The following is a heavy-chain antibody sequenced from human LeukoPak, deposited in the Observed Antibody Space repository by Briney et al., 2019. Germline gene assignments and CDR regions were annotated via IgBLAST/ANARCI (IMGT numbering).Heavy chain of an antibody. V-gene: IGHV4-30-4*01. Sequence: SETLSLTCTVSGGSSSSGDYYWSWIRQPPGKGLEWIGYIYYSGSTYYNPSLKSRVTISVDTSKNQFSLKLSSVTAADTAVYYCARHIEIIVGAMYYFDYWGQGTLVTVSS. J-gene: IGHJ4*02. D-gene: IGHD1-26*01. CDR2: IYYSGST. CDR1: GGSSSSGDYY. CDR3: ARHIEIIVGAMYYFDY.